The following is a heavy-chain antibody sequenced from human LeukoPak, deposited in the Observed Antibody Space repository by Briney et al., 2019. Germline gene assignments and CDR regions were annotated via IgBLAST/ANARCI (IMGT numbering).Heavy chain of an antibody. D-gene: IGHD3-22*01. V-gene: IGHV3-11*01. Sequence: GGSLRLSCAASGFTYSDYYMSWIRQAPGKGLKWVSYISSSGSTIYYADSVKGRFTISRDNAKNSLYLQMNSLRAEDTAVYYCARGSPYDSSGYQFDYWGQGTLVTVSS. CDR3: ARGSPYDSSGYQFDY. CDR1: GFTYSDYY. CDR2: ISSSGSTI. J-gene: IGHJ4*02.